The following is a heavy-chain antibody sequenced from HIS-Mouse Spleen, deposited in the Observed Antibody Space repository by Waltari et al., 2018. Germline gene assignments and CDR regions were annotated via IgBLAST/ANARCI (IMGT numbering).Heavy chain of an antibody. CDR3: AREIPYSSSWYDWYFDL. CDR2: IYYRGST. V-gene: IGHV4-39*07. Sequence: QLQLQESGPGLVKPSETLSLTCTVSGGPISSSISYWGGIRQPPGKGLEWIGSIYYRGSTYYNPSLKSRVTISVDTSKNQFSLKLSSVTAADTAVYYCAREIPYSSSWYDWYFDLWGRGTLVTVSS. D-gene: IGHD6-13*01. J-gene: IGHJ2*01. CDR1: GGPISSSISY.